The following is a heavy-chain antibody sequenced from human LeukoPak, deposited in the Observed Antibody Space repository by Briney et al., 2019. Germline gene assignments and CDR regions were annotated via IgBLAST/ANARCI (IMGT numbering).Heavy chain of an antibody. CDR1: GFTFSRYA. D-gene: IGHD3-22*01. V-gene: IGHV3-21*01. Sequence: PGGSLRLSCAASGFTFSRYAMSWVRQAPGKGLEWVSSISSSSSYIYYADSVKGRFTISRDNAKNSLYLQMNSLRAEDTAVYYCARVPSGYLKKPYFDYWGQGTLVTVSS. CDR2: ISSSSSYI. J-gene: IGHJ4*02. CDR3: ARVPSGYLKKPYFDY.